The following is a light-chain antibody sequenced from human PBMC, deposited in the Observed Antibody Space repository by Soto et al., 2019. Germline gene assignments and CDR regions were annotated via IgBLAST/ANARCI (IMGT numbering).Light chain of an antibody. CDR1: SSNIGAGYP. Sequence: QSVLTQPPSVSGAPGQRVTISYTGGSSNIGAGYPVHWYQQLPGTAPKLLVAGNRPSGVPDRFSVSKSGASASLAITGLPAEDEADYYCQSYDSSLGRRWVFGGGTKLTVL. V-gene: IGLV1-40*01. J-gene: IGLJ3*02. CDR3: QSYDSSLGRRWV. CDR2: G.